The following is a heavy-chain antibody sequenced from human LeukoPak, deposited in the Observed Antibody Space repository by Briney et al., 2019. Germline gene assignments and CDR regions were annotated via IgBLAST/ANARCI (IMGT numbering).Heavy chain of an antibody. CDR1: GFTFSSYA. Sequence: PGGSLRLSCAASGFTFSSYAMHWVRQAPGKGLEWVAFIHYGGSNNYYADSVKGRFTISRDNSKNTLYLQMHSLRAEDTAVYYCAKETSITGAGDFWGQGALVTVSS. J-gene: IGHJ4*02. CDR2: IHYGGSNN. CDR3: AKETSITGAGDF. D-gene: IGHD1-20*01. V-gene: IGHV3-30*02.